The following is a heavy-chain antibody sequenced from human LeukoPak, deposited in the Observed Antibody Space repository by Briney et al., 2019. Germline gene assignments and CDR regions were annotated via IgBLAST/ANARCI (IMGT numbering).Heavy chain of an antibody. V-gene: IGHV4-34*01. J-gene: IGHJ4*02. Sequence: PSETLSLTCAVYGGSFSGYYWSWIRQPPGKGLEWIGEINHSGSTNYNPSLKSRVTISVDTSKNQFSLKLSSVTAADTAVYYCARGFQSVAGSHYFDYWGQGTLVTVSS. D-gene: IGHD6-19*01. CDR2: INHSGST. CDR1: GGSFSGYY. CDR3: ARGFQSVAGSHYFDY.